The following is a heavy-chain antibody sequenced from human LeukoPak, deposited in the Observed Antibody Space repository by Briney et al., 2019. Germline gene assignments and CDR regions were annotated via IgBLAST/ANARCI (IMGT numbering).Heavy chain of an antibody. CDR1: GFSFINYA. V-gene: IGHV3-23*01. CDR2: MKGGGET. J-gene: IGHJ4*02. D-gene: IGHD2-2*03. CDR3: SRASWISTAGAVC. Sequence: PGGSLRLSCAASGFSFINYAMSWVRQAPASGPEWLSSMKGGGETFYADSVKGRFTLSRDDSRNTVYLQLNNLRVEDTAIYYCSRASWISTAGAVCWGQGTQVTVSS.